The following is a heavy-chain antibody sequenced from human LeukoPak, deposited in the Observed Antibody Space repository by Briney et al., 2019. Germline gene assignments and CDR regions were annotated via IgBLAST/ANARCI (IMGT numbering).Heavy chain of an antibody. CDR2: ISYDGSNK. V-gene: IGHV3-30*03. D-gene: IGHD3-22*01. J-gene: IGHJ4*02. CDR1: GFTFSSYS. Sequence: QSGGSLRLSCAASGFTFSSYSMNWVRQAPGKGLEWVAVISYDGSNKYYADSVKGRFTISRDNSKNTLYLQMNSLRAEDTAVYYCARAHYDSSGYYLNSFDYWGQGTLVTVSS. CDR3: ARAHYDSSGYYLNSFDY.